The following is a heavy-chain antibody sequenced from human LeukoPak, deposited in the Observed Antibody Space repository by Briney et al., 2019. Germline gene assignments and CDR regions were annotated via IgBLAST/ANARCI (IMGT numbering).Heavy chain of an antibody. D-gene: IGHD2-21*02. J-gene: IGHJ4*02. CDR1: GFTFSSYW. CDR2: INSDGSSR. CDR3: ARDLGGDRTFDY. Sequence: PGGSLRLSCAASGFTFSSYWMHWVRHAPGKGLVWVSRINSDGSSRSYADSVKGRFTISRDNAKNTLYLQMNSLRAEDTAVYYCARDLGGDRTFDYWGRGTLVTVSS. V-gene: IGHV3-74*01.